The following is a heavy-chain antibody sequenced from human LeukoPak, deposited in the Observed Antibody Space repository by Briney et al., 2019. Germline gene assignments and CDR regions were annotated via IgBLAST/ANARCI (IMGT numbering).Heavy chain of an antibody. V-gene: IGHV3-11*05. D-gene: IGHD2-15*01. CDR3: ARDNDCSGGSCGGWFDP. CDR2: ISSSSSYT. Sequence: GGSLRLSCAASGFTFSDYYMSWIRQAPGKGLEWVSYISSSSSYTNHADSVKGRFTISRDDAKNSLYLQMNSLRAEDTAVYYCARDNDCSGGSCGGWFDPWGQGTLVTVSS. CDR1: GFTFSDYY. J-gene: IGHJ5*02.